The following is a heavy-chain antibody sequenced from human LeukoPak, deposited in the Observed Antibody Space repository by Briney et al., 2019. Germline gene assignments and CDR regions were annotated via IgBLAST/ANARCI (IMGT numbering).Heavy chain of an antibody. Sequence: PGGSLRLSCAASGFTLSSYDMHWVRQATGKGLEWVSAIGTAGDTYYPGSVKGRFTISRENAKNSLYLQMNSLRAEDTAVYYCARMLASYGMDVWGQGTTVTVSS. CDR2: IGTAGDT. J-gene: IGHJ6*02. CDR1: GFTLSSYD. V-gene: IGHV3-13*01. CDR3: ARMLASYGMDV. D-gene: IGHD2-15*01.